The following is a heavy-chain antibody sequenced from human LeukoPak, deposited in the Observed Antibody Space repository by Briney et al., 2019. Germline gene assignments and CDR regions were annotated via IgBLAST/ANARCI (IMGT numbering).Heavy chain of an antibody. CDR1: GFTFSNDW. CDR3: ARDTDQYGRWGLWWFEY. CDR2: IKQDGSDK. V-gene: IGHV3-7*04. D-gene: IGHD2-21*01. J-gene: IGHJ4*02. Sequence: PGGSLRLSCVGSGFTFSNDWKIWVRQAPGKGLEWVANIKQDGSDKWYVDSVKGRFTISRDNARNSLFLQMNSLRAEDAAVYYCARDTDQYGRWGLWWFEYWGQGALVTVSS.